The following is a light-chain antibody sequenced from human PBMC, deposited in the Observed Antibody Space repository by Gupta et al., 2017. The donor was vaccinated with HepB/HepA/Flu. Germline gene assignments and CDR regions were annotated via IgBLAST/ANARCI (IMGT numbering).Light chain of an antibody. V-gene: IGKV3-11*01. CDR1: QSVSSY. CDR2: EAS. CDR3: QQHSSSPPT. Sequence: EILLTQSPATLSLSPGEKATLSCRASQSVSSYLAWYQQKPGQAPRILIYEASTRATGIPARFSGSGSGTDFTLTISSLQAEDFAVYYCQQHSSSPPTFGEGTKVEI. J-gene: IGKJ1*01.